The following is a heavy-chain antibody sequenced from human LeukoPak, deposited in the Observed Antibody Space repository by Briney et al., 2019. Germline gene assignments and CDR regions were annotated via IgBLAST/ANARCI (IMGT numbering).Heavy chain of an antibody. CDR1: GFTSCDYA. CDR3: TRDFTVTMVRLYGMDV. J-gene: IGHJ6*04. CDR2: FRSKAYGGTR. D-gene: IGHD3-10*01. V-gene: IGHV3-49*04. Sequence: GVSVRLFCTASGFTSCDYAMIGVRQAPGKALEGVGFFRSKAYGGTREYAASVKGRFTISRDDSKSNAYLQMNSLKTEDTAVYYCTRDFTVTMVRLYGMDVWGKGTTVTVSS.